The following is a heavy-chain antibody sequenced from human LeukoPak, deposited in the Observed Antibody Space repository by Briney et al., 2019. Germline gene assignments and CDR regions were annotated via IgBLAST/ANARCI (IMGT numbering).Heavy chain of an antibody. CDR2: IYHSGST. J-gene: IGHJ5*02. D-gene: IGHD5-24*01. V-gene: IGHV4-59*01. CDR1: GGSISTYY. Sequence: KASEALSLTCTLSGGSISTYYWSWIWQPPGKGLEWIGYIYHSGSTNYNPSLKSRVTISVDTSKNHFSLKLSSVTAADTAGYYCARGRELGLFDPWGQGTLVTVSS. CDR3: ARGRELGLFDP.